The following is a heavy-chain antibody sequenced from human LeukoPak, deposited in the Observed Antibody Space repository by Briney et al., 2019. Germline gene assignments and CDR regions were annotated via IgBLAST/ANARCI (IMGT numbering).Heavy chain of an antibody. CDR2: INPNSGGT. D-gene: IGHD2-2*01. CDR1: GYTFTGYY. V-gene: IGHV1-2*02. CDR3: ARTRLNQYCSSTSCYGGFFDY. J-gene: IGHJ4*02. Sequence: ASVKVSCKASGYTFTGYYMHWVRQAPGQGLEWMGWINPNSGGTNYAQKFQGRVTMTRDTSISTAHMELSRLRSDDTAVYYCARTRLNQYCSSTSCYGGFFDYWGQGTLVTVSS.